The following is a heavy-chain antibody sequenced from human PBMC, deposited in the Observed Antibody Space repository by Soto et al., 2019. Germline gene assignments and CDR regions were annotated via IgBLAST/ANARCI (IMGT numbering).Heavy chain of an antibody. CDR1: GFTFSASA. CDR2: ITSSGSEV. V-gene: IGHV3-21*06. Sequence: PGGSLRLSCAASGFTFSASAMTWVRQAPGKWLEYVSSITSSGSEVFHAASVKGRFTISRDNAKNSLYLEMNSLRAEDTAVYYCARESEDLTSNFAYWGQGTLVTVSS. J-gene: IGHJ4*02. CDR3: ARESEDLTSNFAY.